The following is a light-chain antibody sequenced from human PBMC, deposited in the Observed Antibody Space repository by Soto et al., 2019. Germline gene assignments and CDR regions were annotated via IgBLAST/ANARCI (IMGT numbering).Light chain of an antibody. Sequence: DIQMTQSPSSVSASVGDRVTITCRASQGITNWLAWYQQKPGKAPKLLIYAASGLPSGVPSRFSGSGSGTDFTLTISSLQAEDVAVYYCQQYYSTPWTFGQGTRWIS. CDR2: AAS. CDR1: QGITNW. V-gene: IGKV1-12*01. CDR3: QQYYSTPWT. J-gene: IGKJ1*01.